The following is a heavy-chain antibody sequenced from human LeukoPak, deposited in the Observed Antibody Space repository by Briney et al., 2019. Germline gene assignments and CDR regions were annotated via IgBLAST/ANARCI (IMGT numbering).Heavy chain of an antibody. Sequence: SETLSLICTVSGGSISSYYWSWIRQPPGKGLEWIGYIYYSGSTNYNPSLKSRVTISVDTSKNQFSLKLSSVTAAGTAVYYCARGGLVVRGVYYYYYYGMDVWGQGTTVTVSS. CDR2: IYYSGST. J-gene: IGHJ6*02. CDR3: ARGGLVVRGVYYYYYYGMDV. D-gene: IGHD3-10*01. V-gene: IGHV4-59*01. CDR1: GGSISSYY.